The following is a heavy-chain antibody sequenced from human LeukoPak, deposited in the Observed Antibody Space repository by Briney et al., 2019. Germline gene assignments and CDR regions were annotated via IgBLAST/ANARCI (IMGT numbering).Heavy chain of an antibody. CDR2: MNPNSGNI. CDR3: ARGGYSYGYGNWFDP. D-gene: IGHD5-18*01. CDR1: GYTFTSYD. J-gene: IGHJ5*02. Sequence: ASVKVSCKASGYTFTSYDINWVRQATGQGLEWMGWMNPNSGNIGYAQKFQGRVTMTRNTSITTAYMELSTLTSEDTAIYYCARGGYSYGYGNWFDPWGQGTLVTVSS. V-gene: IGHV1-8*02.